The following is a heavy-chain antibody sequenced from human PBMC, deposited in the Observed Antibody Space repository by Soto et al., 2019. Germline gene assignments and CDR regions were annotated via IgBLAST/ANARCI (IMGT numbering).Heavy chain of an antibody. CDR3: ASSYCGGDCYSVYYYYGMDV. V-gene: IGHV1-18*01. D-gene: IGHD2-21*02. CDR1: GYTFTIYG. Sequence: QVQLVQSGAEVKKPGASVKVSCKASGYTFTIYGISWVRQAPGQGLEWMGWISAYNGNTNYAQKLQGRVTMTTDTSTSTAYMELRSLRSDDTAVYYCASSYCGGDCYSVYYYYGMDVWGQGTTVTVSS. CDR2: ISAYNGNT. J-gene: IGHJ6*02.